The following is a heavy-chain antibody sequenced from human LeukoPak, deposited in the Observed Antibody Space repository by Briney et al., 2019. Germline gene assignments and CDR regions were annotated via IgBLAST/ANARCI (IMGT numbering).Heavy chain of an antibody. D-gene: IGHD5-24*01. CDR3: ARRAMATDYYYYYTDV. CDR1: GFTFSSYS. J-gene: IGHJ6*03. Sequence: GGSLRLSCAASGFTFSSYSMNWVRQAPGKGLEWVAYISSTSATIYYADSLQGRFTISRDNAKNSLYLQMNSLRAEDTAVYFCARRAMATDYYYYYTDVWGTGTTVTVSS. V-gene: IGHV3-48*04. CDR2: ISSTSATI.